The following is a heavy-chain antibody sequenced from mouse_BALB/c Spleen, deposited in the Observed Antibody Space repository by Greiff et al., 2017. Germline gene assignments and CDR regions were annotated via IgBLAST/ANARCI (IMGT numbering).Heavy chain of an antibody. J-gene: IGHJ4*01. CDR2: ISTYYGDA. Sequence: QVQLQQSGAELVRPGVSVKISCKGSGYTFTDYAMHWVKQSHAKSLEWIGVISTYYGDASYNQKFKGKATMTVDKSSSTAYMELARLTSEDSAIYYCARNYDYDGTGYAMDYWGQGTSVTVSS. D-gene: IGHD2-4*01. V-gene: IGHV1S137*01. CDR1: GYTFTDYA. CDR3: ARNYDYDGTGYAMDY.